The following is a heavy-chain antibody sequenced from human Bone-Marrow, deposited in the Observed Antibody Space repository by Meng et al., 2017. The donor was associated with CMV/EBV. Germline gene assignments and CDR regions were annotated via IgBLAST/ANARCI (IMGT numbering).Heavy chain of an antibody. J-gene: IGHJ6*02. CDR3: ARDRNWNYLDYYGMDV. CDR1: GGTFSSYA. Sequence: GGSLRLSCKASGGTFSSYAISWVRQAPGQGLEWMGGIIPIFGTANYAQKFQGRVTITTDESTSTAYMELSSLRSEDTAVYYCARDRNWNYLDYYGMDVWGQGTTVTVSS. CDR2: IIPIFGTA. D-gene: IGHD1-7*01. V-gene: IGHV1-69*05.